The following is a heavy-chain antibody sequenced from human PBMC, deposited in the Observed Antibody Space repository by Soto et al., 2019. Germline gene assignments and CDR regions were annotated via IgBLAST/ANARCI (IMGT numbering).Heavy chain of an antibody. V-gene: IGHV3-48*02. CDR3: ARDAGSWGY. CDR2: ISSSSSTI. Sequence: GKGLEWVSYISSSSSTIYYADSVKGRFTISXXXXXXXXXXXMNSLRDEDTAVYYCARDAGSWGYWGQGTLVTXXS. J-gene: IGHJ4*02. D-gene: IGHD3-10*01.